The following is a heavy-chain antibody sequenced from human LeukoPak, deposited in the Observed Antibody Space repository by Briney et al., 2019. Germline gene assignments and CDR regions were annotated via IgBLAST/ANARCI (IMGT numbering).Heavy chain of an antibody. Sequence: SETLSLTCAVNGDSFTAYSWNWIRQYPGKGLEWIGEISHSGRTHYNPSLASRVTFSLDTSKTQFSLELKSVTAADTAVYYCARAGTEAMTTPAYPVFYYFYLDVWGTGTTVTLS. CDR1: GDSFTAYS. J-gene: IGHJ6*03. CDR2: ISHSGRT. D-gene: IGHD4-11*01. CDR3: ARAGTEAMTTPAYPVFYYFYLDV. V-gene: IGHV4-34*01.